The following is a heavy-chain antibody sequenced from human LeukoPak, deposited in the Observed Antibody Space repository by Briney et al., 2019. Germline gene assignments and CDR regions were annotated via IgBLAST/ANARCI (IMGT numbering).Heavy chain of an antibody. CDR3: ARGRLRWYSFDY. J-gene: IGHJ4*02. CDR2: INPNSGGT. CDR1: GYTFTGYY. V-gene: IGHV1-2*02. D-gene: IGHD4-23*01. Sequence: ASVKVSCKASGYTFTGYYMHWVRQAPGQGLEWMGWINPNSGGTNYAQKFQGRVTMTRDTPISTAYMELSRLRSDDTAVYYCARGRLRWYSFDYWGQGTLVTVSS.